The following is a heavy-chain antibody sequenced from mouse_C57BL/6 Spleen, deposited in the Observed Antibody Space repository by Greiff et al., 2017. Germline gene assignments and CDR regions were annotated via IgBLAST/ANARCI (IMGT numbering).Heavy chain of an antibody. D-gene: IGHD2-5*01. CDR1: GYTFTSYW. CDR3: ARYYSNYAWFAY. CDR2: IDPSDSYT. V-gene: IGHV1-69*01. Sequence: QVQLQQPGAELVMPGASVKLSCKASGYTFTSYWMHWVKQRTGQGLEWIGEIDPSDSYTNYNQKFKGKSTLTVDKSSSTAYMQLSSLTSEDSAVYYCARYYSNYAWFAYWGQGTLVTVSA. J-gene: IGHJ3*01.